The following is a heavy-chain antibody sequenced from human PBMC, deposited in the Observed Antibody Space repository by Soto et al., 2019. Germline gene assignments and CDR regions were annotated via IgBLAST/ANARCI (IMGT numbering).Heavy chain of an antibody. J-gene: IGHJ4*02. CDR3: ASSVWDIVVVPAAID. Sequence: GESLKISCAASGFTFSDYYMSWIRQAPGKGLEWVSYISSSGSTIYYADSVKGRFTISRDNAKNSLYLQMNSLRAEDTAVYYCASSVWDIVVVPAAIDWGQGTLVTVSS. V-gene: IGHV3-11*01. D-gene: IGHD2-2*01. CDR2: ISSSGSTI. CDR1: GFTFSDYY.